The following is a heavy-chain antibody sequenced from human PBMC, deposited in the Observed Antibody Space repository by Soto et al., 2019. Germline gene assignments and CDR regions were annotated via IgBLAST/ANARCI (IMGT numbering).Heavy chain of an antibody. CDR1: NGSISSSHW. V-gene: IGHV4-4*02. CDR3: ARNRLDGYDFDS. CDR2: VAQNGYI. Sequence: QVQLQESGPGLVKPSGTLSLTCTVSNGSISSSHWWSWVRQSPGKGLEWIGEVAQNGYIGSIPSLKSRLTILLDKPTNRFSLRLTSVTAADTAVYYCARNRLDGYDFDSWGQGIQVTVSS. D-gene: IGHD5-12*01. J-gene: IGHJ4*02.